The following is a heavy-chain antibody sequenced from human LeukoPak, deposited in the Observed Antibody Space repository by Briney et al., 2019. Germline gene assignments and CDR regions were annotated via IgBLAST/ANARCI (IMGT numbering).Heavy chain of an antibody. CDR1: GGSISSGGYS. V-gene: IGHV4-30-4*07. J-gene: IGHJ6*03. CDR2: FYFTGST. CDR3: ARLSPYYYMDV. Sequence: SQTLSLTCAVSGGSISSGGYSWSWIRQPPGKGLEWIGYFYFTGSTYYNPSLKSRIAISLDTSKNQFSLKLSSVTAADTAVYYCARLSPYYYMDVWGKGTTVTISS.